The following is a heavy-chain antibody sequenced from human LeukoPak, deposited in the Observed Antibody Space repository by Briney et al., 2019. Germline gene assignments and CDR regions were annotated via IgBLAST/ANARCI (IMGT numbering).Heavy chain of an antibody. D-gene: IGHD3-22*01. CDR1: GFTFDDYA. Sequence: GGSLRLSWAASGFTFDDYAMHWVRQAPGKGLEWVSGISWNSGSIGYADSVKGRFTISRDNAKNSLYLQMNSLRSEDTAVYYCARDWTPYYYDSSGSSGYFDYWGQGTLVTVSS. J-gene: IGHJ4*02. V-gene: IGHV3-9*01. CDR2: ISWNSGSI. CDR3: ARDWTPYYYDSSGSSGYFDY.